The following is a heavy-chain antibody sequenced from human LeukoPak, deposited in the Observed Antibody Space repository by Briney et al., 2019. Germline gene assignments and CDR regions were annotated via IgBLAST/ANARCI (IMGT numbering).Heavy chain of an antibody. CDR1: GFTFSSYW. CDR2: INSDGSST. V-gene: IGHV3-74*01. J-gene: IGHJ3*02. D-gene: IGHD2-2*01. Sequence: PRGSLRLSCAASGFTFSSYWMHWVRQAPGKGLVWVSRINSDGSSTSYADSVKGRFTISRDNAKNTLYLQMNSLRAEDTAVYYCARVGVVPGSFDIWGQGTMVTVSS. CDR3: ARVGVVPGSFDI.